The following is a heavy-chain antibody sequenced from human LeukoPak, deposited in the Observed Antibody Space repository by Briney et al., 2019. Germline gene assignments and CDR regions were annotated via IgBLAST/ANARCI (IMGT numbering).Heavy chain of an antibody. J-gene: IGHJ4*02. D-gene: IGHD1-20*01. CDR3: LRDLNWSLDQ. Sequence: GGSLRLSCAASGFTFSNYMMHWVRRAPGKGLVRVSRIKSDGITITYADSVKGRFTISRDNAKNTLYLQMNSLRAEDTAVYYCLRDLNWSLDQWGQGTLVTVSS. CDR2: IKSDGITI. CDR1: GFTFSNYM. V-gene: IGHV3-74*01.